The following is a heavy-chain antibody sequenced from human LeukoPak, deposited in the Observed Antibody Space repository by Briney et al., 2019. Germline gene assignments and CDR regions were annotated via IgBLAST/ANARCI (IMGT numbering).Heavy chain of an antibody. J-gene: IGHJ5*02. CDR1: GGSISSYY. Sequence: PSETPSLTCTVSGGSISSYYWNWIRQPPGKGLEWIGYIYYSGSTNYNPSLKSRVTISVDMSKNQFPLKLSSVTAADTAVYYCARENYDSSGYNNWFDPWGQGTLVTVSS. CDR2: IYYSGST. V-gene: IGHV4-59*01. D-gene: IGHD3-22*01. CDR3: ARENYDSSGYNNWFDP.